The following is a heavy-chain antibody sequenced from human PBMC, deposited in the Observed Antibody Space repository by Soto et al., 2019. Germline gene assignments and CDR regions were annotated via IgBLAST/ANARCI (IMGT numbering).Heavy chain of an antibody. J-gene: IGHJ4*02. CDR1: GFIFSNFA. D-gene: IGHD3-10*01. V-gene: IGHV3-23*01. CDR3: VAAVRTGLDN. CDR2: IRQSGDRA. Sequence: GGSLRLSCAASGFIFSNFAMYWVRRAPGKGLEWVSSIRQSGDRASYADSARGRFTISRDNSKNTLYLQMNGLRLDDTAVYYCVAAVRTGLDNWGPGNLVTVSS.